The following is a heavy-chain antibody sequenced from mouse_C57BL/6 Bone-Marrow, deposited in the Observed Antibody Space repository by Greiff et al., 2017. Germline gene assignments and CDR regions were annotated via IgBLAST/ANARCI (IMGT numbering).Heavy chain of an antibody. CDR2: IYPRSGNT. Sequence: QVHVKQSGAELARPGASVKLSCKASGYTFTSYGISWVKQRTGQGLEWIGEIYPRSGNTYYNEKFKGKATLTADESSSTAYMELRSLTSEDSAVYFWARAPDSYDSSFYYAMDYWGQGTSVTVSS. D-gene: IGHD1-1*01. CDR3: ARAPDSYDSSFYYAMDY. J-gene: IGHJ4*01. V-gene: IGHV1-81*01. CDR1: GYTFTSYG.